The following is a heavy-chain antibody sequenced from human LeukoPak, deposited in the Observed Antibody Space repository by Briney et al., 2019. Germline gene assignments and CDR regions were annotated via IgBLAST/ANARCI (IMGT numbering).Heavy chain of an antibody. CDR3: ARVPDDFWSGYTYYFDY. Sequence: ASVKVSCKASGYTFTSYGISWVRQAPGQGLEWMGWISAYNGNTNYAQKFQGRVTITTGESTSTAYMELSSLRSEDTAVYYCARVPDDFWSGYTYYFDYWGQGTLVTVSS. D-gene: IGHD3-3*01. V-gene: IGHV1-18*01. J-gene: IGHJ4*02. CDR1: GYTFTSYG. CDR2: ISAYNGNT.